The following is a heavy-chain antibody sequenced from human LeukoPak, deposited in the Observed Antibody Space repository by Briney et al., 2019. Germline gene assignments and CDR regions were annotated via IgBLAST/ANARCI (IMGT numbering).Heavy chain of an antibody. D-gene: IGHD3-10*01. CDR3: AGSSHLGFVELFGALDY. V-gene: IGHV3-53*01. CDR1: DFTVSRNY. Sequence: PGGSLRLSCAASDFTVSRNYMSWVRQAPGKGLEWVSVIYSGGSTKYADSVKGRFTISRDNSKNTLYLQMTSLRAEDTAVYYCAGSSHLGFVELFGALDYWGQGTLVTVSS. CDR2: IYSGGST. J-gene: IGHJ4*02.